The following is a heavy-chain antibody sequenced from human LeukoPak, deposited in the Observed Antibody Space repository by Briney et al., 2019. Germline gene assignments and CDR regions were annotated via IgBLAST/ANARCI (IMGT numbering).Heavy chain of an antibody. CDR3: ARDWSGYSYGHFDY. CDR1: GYTFTSYG. CDR2: ISAYNGNT. D-gene: IGHD5-18*01. J-gene: IGHJ4*02. V-gene: IGHV1-18*01. Sequence: ASVKVSCKASGYTFTSYGISWVRQAPGQGLEWMGWISAYNGNTNYAQKLQGRVTMTTGTSTSTAYMELRSLRSDDTAVYYCARDWSGYSYGHFDYWGQGTLVTVSS.